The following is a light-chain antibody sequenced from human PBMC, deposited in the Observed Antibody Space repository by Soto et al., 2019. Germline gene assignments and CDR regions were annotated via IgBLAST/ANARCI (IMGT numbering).Light chain of an antibody. Sequence: TQSPGTLSLSPGERATLSCRASQSVSNNYLAWYQQKPGKAPKLLIYKASSLESGVPSRFSGSGSGTEFTLTISSLQPDDFATYYCQQYNSYCTFGQGTKVDI. CDR1: QSVSNNY. J-gene: IGKJ1*01. CDR3: QQYNSYCT. CDR2: KAS. V-gene: IGKV1-5*03.